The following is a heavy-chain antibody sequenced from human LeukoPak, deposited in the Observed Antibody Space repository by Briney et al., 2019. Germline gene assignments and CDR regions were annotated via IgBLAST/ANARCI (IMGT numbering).Heavy chain of an antibody. CDR3: ARGNNRNGGFYFDH. J-gene: IGHJ4*02. V-gene: IGHV4-31*03. CDR2: ISYSGST. CDR1: GGSISRCGYY. Sequence: PSQTLSLTCTVSGGSISRCGYYWSWIRQHPGKGLEWIGYISYSGSTYYNPSLKSRVTISVDTSKNQFSLKLSSVTAADTAVFYCARGNNRNGGFYFDHWGQGALVPVSS. D-gene: IGHD1/OR15-1a*01.